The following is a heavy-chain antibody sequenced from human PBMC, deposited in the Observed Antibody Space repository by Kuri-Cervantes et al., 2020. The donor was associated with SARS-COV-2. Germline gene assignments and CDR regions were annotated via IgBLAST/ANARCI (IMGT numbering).Heavy chain of an antibody. CDR3: ARLTTSYFDY. CDR1: GGSFSGYY. J-gene: IGHJ4*02. Sequence: SETLSLTCAVYGGSFSGYYWSWIRQPPGKGLEWIGEINHSGSTNYNPSLKSRVTISVDTSKNQFSLKLSSVTAADTAVYYCARLTTSYFDYWGQGTLVTVS. D-gene: IGHD4-11*01. CDR2: INHSGST. V-gene: IGHV4-34*01.